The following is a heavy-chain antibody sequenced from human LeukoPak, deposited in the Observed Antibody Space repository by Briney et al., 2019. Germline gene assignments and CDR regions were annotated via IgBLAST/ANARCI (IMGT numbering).Heavy chain of an antibody. J-gene: IGHJ3*02. Sequence: GESLKISCKGSGYSFTTYWIGRVRQMPGKGLEWMGIIYPGDSDARYSPSFQGQVTISADKSISTAYLQWSSLKASDAAIYYCARRLPAPEAFDIWGQGTMVTVSS. V-gene: IGHV5-51*01. CDR1: GYSFTTYW. D-gene: IGHD2-2*01. CDR3: ARRLPAPEAFDI. CDR2: IYPGDSDA.